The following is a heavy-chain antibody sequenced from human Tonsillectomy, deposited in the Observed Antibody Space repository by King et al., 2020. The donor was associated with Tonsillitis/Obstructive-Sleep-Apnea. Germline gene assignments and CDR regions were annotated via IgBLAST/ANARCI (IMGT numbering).Heavy chain of an antibody. CDR3: ARGDFWSGYYYFDY. CDR2: VYSGGST. J-gene: IGHJ4*02. Sequence: VQLVESGGGLVQPGGSLRLSCAASGFTVSSNYMTWVRQAPGKGLEWGSVVYSGGSTYSADSVKGRFTISRDNSKNTLCLQMNSLRAEDTALYYCARGDFWSGYYYFDYWGQGTLVTVSS. V-gene: IGHV3-66*01. CDR1: GFTVSSNY. D-gene: IGHD3-3*01.